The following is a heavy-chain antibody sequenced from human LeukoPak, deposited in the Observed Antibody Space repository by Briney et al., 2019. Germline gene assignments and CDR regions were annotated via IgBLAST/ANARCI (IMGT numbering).Heavy chain of an antibody. V-gene: IGHV4-39*01. CDR3: ARLGAY. J-gene: IGHJ4*02. Sequence: PSETLSLTCTVSGCSISSSSYYWGWIRQPPGKGLEWIGSIYYSGSTYYNPSLKSRVTISVDTSKSQLSLKLSSVAATDTGEYYWARLGAYWGQGTLLPVSS. CDR2: IYYSGST. D-gene: IGHD3-16*01. CDR1: GCSISSSSYY.